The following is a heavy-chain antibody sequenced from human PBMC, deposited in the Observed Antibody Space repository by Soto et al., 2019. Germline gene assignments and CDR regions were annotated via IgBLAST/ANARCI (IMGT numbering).Heavy chain of an antibody. V-gene: IGHV4-34*01. J-gene: IGHJ5*02. CDR3: ARGPVLLWFGELSRRNWFDP. Sequence: QVQLQQWGAGLLKPSETLSLTCAVYGGSFSGYYWSWIRQPPGKGLEWIGEINHSGSTNYNPSLKRRVTISVDTSKNQFSLKLSSVTAADTAVYYCARGPVLLWFGELSRRNWFDPWGQGTLGTVSS. CDR2: INHSGST. CDR1: GGSFSGYY. D-gene: IGHD3-10*01.